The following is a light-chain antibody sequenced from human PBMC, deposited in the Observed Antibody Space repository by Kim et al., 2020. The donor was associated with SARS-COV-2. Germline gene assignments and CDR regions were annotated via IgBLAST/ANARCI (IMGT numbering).Light chain of an antibody. V-gene: IGKV3-20*01. CDR2: GAS. Sequence: EIVLTQSPGTLSLSPGERATLSCRASQSVTSSYLAWYQQKPGQPPRLLIYGASNRATGIPDRFSGRGSGTDFTLTISRLESEDLAVYYCQQYGTSLRTFGQGTKVDIK. CDR1: QSVTSSY. J-gene: IGKJ1*01. CDR3: QQYGTSLRT.